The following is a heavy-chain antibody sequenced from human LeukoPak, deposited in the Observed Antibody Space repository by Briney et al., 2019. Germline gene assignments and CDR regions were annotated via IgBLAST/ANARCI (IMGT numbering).Heavy chain of an antibody. Sequence: GGSLRLSCAASGFTFSNYWMSWVRQAPGKGLEWVANIKQDGSEKYYVDSVKGRFTISRDNAKNSLYLQMNSLRAEDTAVYYCARHIGTYYDYWGQGTLVTVSS. J-gene: IGHJ4*02. D-gene: IGHD2-21*01. CDR2: IKQDGSEK. CDR3: ARHIGTYYDY. CDR1: GFTFSNYW. V-gene: IGHV3-7*01.